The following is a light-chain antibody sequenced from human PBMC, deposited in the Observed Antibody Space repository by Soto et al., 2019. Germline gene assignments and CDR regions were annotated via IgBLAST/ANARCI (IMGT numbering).Light chain of an antibody. V-gene: IGLV2-14*01. CDR3: FSYTSTGPWV. Sequence: QSVLTQPASVSGSPGQSITISCTGSSTDVGGYDYVSWCQQHPGKTPKLIIFEANNRPSGVSNRFSGSKSGNTASLTISGLQAEDEADYYCFSYTSTGPWVFGGGTKLTVL. CDR1: STDVGGYDY. CDR2: EAN. J-gene: IGLJ3*02.